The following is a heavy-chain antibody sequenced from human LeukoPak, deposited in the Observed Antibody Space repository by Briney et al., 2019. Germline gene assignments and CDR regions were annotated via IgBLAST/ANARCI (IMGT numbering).Heavy chain of an antibody. CDR2: IYYSGST. V-gene: IGHV4-59*08. CDR1: GGSISTYY. Sequence: PSETLSLTCTVSGGSISTYYWSWIRQPPGKGLEWIGYIYYSGSTNYNPSLKSRVTISVDTSKNQFSLNLSSVTVADTAAYYCARQSGYSYGYWFDYWGQGTLVTVSS. D-gene: IGHD5-18*01. J-gene: IGHJ4*02. CDR3: ARQSGYSYGYWFDY.